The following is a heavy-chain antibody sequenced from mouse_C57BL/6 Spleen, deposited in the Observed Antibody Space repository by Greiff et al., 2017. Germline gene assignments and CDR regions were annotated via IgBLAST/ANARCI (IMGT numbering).Heavy chain of an antibody. CDR1: GYAFSSYW. Sequence: QFQLQQSGAELVKPGASVKISCKASGYAFSSYWMNWVKQRPGKGLEWIGQIYPGDGDTNYNGKFKGKATLTADKSSSTAYMQLSSLTSEDSAVYFCAGYYYGSSSVFDYWGQGTTLTVSS. J-gene: IGHJ2*01. V-gene: IGHV1-80*01. D-gene: IGHD1-1*01. CDR3: AGYYYGSSSVFDY. CDR2: IYPGDGDT.